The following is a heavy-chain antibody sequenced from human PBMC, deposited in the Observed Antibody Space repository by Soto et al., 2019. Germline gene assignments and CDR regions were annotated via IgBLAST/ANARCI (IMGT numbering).Heavy chain of an antibody. D-gene: IGHD3-16*01. V-gene: IGHV4-61*01. J-gene: IGHJ4*02. CDR1: GGSVSSGSYY. CDR2: ISYSGSS. CDR3: ARGVRLVLGY. Sequence: QVQLQESGPGLVKPSETLSLTCTVSGGSVSSGSYYWYWIRQPPGKGLEWIAYISYSGSSSYNSSLKSRVTISVATSKTQFSPNLSSVTAADTAVYYCARGVRLVLGYWGQGTLVTGSS.